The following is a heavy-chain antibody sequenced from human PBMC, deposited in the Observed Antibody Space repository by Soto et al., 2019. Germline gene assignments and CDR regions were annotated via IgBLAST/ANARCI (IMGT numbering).Heavy chain of an antibody. CDR3: ARHRGPMVRGVISNWFDP. J-gene: IGHJ5*02. D-gene: IGHD3-10*01. CDR2: IYYSGST. Sequence: SETLSLTCTVSGGSISSSSYYWGGIRKPPGKGLERIGSIYYSGSTYYNPPRKRRVPISVDTSKNQFSLKLSSVTAADTAVYYCARHRGPMVRGVISNWFDPWGQGTLVTVSS. CDR1: GGSISSSSYY. V-gene: IGHV4-39*01.